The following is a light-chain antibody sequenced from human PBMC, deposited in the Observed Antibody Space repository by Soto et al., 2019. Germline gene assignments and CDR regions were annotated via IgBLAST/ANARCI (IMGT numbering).Light chain of an antibody. Sequence: QSALTQPASVSGSPGQSITISCTGTSSDVGGYNYVSWYQQHPGKAPKLMIYDVSNRPSGVSNRFSGSKSGNTASLTISGLQAEDEADYYCSSYTSSSTPYVFGTGTQQTVL. J-gene: IGLJ1*01. CDR2: DVS. CDR3: SSYTSSSTPYV. V-gene: IGLV2-14*01. CDR1: SSDVGGYNY.